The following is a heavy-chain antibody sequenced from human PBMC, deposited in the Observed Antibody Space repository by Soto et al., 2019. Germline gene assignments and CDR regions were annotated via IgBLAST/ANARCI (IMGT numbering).Heavy chain of an antibody. J-gene: IGHJ2*01. Sequence: EVQLVESGGGLVQPGRSLSLSCAASGFTFDDYAMHWVRQAPGKGLEWVSGISWNSGSIGYADSVKGRFTISRDNAKNSLYLQMNSLRAEDTALYYCAKDRLTVTTGWYFDLWGRGTLVTVSS. D-gene: IGHD4-17*01. CDR2: ISWNSGSI. V-gene: IGHV3-9*01. CDR3: AKDRLTVTTGWYFDL. CDR1: GFTFDDYA.